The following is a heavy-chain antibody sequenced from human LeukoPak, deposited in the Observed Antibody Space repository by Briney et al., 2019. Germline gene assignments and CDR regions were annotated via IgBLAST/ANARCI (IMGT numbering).Heavy chain of an antibody. Sequence: GGSLRLSCAASGFTFSDYWLHWVRQTPGKGLEWVANIKQDGTEKYYVDSVRGRFTVSRDNAKNSLYLQMNSVRAEDTALYYCARGSSFGSYWGQGTLVTVSS. CDR1: GFTFSDYW. D-gene: IGHD3-10*01. V-gene: IGHV3-7*03. J-gene: IGHJ4*02. CDR2: IKQDGTEK. CDR3: ARGSSFGSY.